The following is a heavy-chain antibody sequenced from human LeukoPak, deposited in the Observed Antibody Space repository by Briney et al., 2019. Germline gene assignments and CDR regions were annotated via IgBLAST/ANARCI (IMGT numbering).Heavy chain of an antibody. CDR3: ARRGRVGAIYYYYGMDV. CDR1: GYRFTSYW. D-gene: IGHD1-26*01. V-gene: IGHV5-51*01. CDR2: IYPGDSES. Sequence: GESLKISCKGSGYRFTSYWIGWVRQMPGKGLEWMGIIYPGDSESRYSPSFQGQVTISADKSISTAYLQWSSLKASDTAIYYCARRGRVGAIYYYYGMDVWGQGTTVAVSS. J-gene: IGHJ6*02.